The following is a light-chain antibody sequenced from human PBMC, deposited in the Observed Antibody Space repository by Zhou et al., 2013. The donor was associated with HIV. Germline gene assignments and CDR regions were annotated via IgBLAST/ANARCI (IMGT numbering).Light chain of an antibody. Sequence: DIVMTQSPLSLPVTPGEPASISCRSSQSLLHSNGYNYLDWYLQKPGQSPQLLIYLGSNRASGVPDRFSGSGSGTDFTLTISRVEAEDVGVYYCMQALQTPYSFGLGTKLEIK. CDR1: QSLLHSNGYNY. CDR3: MQALQTPYS. J-gene: IGKJ2*03. V-gene: IGKV2-28*01. CDR2: LGS.